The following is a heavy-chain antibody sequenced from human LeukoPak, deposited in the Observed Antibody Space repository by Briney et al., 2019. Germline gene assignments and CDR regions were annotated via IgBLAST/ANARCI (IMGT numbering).Heavy chain of an antibody. V-gene: IGHV1-46*01. CDR2: INPSAGST. Sequence: ASVKVSCKAPGHIFTRYYMHWVRQAPGQGLEWMGTINPSAGSTSYAQKFRGRITMTRDTSTTTVYMELSSLRSEDTAVFYCARGGYIYGYDYWGQGTLVTVSS. J-gene: IGHJ4*02. D-gene: IGHD5-18*01. CDR1: GHIFTRYY. CDR3: ARGGYIYGYDY.